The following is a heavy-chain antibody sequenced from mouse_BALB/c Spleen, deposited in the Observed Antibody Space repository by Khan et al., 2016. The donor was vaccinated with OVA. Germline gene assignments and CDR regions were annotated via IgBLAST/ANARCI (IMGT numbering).Heavy chain of an antibody. CDR1: GFSLTNYG. V-gene: IGHV2-6-1*01. CDR3: ARQPYYHYNVMDY. Sequence: QVQLKESGPSLVAPSQSLSITCTISGFSLTNYGVHWVRQPPGKGLEWLGVIWTDGSTTYNSALKSRLTITKDNSKSQVFLKMNSLQTDDTAIYFCARQPYYHYNVMDYWGQGTSVTVSS. D-gene: IGHD2-4*01. CDR2: IWTDGST. J-gene: IGHJ4*01.